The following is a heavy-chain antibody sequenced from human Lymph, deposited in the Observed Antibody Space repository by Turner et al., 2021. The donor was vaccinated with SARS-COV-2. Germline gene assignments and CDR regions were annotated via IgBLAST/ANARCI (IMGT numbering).Heavy chain of an antibody. Sequence: QVQLQESGPRLVKPLETLSLTCTVSGGPMNSNYWSWIRQPPGKRLEWIVYIYYRGSTNYNPSLESLVTISVDTSRNQFSLNLTSVTAADTAIYYCARETVNNWVDPWGQGTLVTVSS. J-gene: IGHJ5*02. CDR1: GGPMNSNY. CDR3: ARETVNNWVDP. D-gene: IGHD2-21*02. V-gene: IGHV4-59*01. CDR2: IYYRGST.